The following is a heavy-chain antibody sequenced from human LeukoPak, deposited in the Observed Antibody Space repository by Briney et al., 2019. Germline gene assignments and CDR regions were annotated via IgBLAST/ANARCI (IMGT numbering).Heavy chain of an antibody. Sequence: GGSLRLSCSASGFTFSSYGMSWVRQAPGQGLELVSAISGSGGSTYYADSAQSRCTSSTDNSKNTLYLQVNSLRAEDTAVYYCAKWIGWLALIYWGQGTLVTVSS. CDR2: ISGSGGST. D-gene: IGHD5-12*01. CDR3: AKWIGWLALIY. V-gene: IGHV3-23*01. J-gene: IGHJ4*02. CDR1: GFTFSSYG.